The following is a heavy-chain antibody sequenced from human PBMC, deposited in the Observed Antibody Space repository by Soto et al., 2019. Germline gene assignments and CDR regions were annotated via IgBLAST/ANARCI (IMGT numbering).Heavy chain of an antibody. D-gene: IGHD6-13*01. CDR2: AYYSGGP. V-gene: IGHV4-59*01. J-gene: IGHJ5*02. Sequence: PSETLSLTCSVSGGSISGYSWSWIRQPPGKGLEWIGYAYYSGGPTYNPSLKSRVTISLDPSKNQVSLRLNSVTAADTAVYYCARDIAAAGMEDWFDPWGQGTLVTVSS. CDR3: ARDIAAAGMEDWFDP. CDR1: GGSISGYS.